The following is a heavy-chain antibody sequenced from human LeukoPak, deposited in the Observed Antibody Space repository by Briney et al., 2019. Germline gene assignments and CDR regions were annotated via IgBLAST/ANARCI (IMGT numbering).Heavy chain of an antibody. CDR3: HGSGSYYYYYGMDV. D-gene: IGHD3-10*01. V-gene: IGHV3-21*01. CDR2: ISSSSSYI. Sequence: PGGSLRLSCAASAFTFSSYSMNWVRPAPGKGLEWVSSISSSSSYIYYADSVKGRFTISRDNAKNSLYLQMNSLRAEDTAVYYCHGSGSYYYYYGMDVWGQGTTVTVSS. CDR1: AFTFSSYS. J-gene: IGHJ6*02.